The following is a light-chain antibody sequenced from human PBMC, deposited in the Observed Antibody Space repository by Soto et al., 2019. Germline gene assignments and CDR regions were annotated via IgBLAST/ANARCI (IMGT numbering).Light chain of an antibody. V-gene: IGLV1-40*01. CDR3: QSYDSSLHASV. CDR1: SSNIGAGYD. J-gene: IGLJ1*01. Sequence: QSVLTQPPSVSGAPGQRITISCTGSSSNIGAGYDVHWYQQLPGTAPKLLVYGNNNRPSGVPDRFSGSKSGSSASLAITGLQAEDEADYYCQSYDSSLHASVFGTGTKVTVL. CDR2: GNN.